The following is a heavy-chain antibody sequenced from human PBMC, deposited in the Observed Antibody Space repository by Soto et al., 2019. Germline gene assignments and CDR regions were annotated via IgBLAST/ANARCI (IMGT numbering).Heavy chain of an antibody. CDR2: IYYSGST. J-gene: IGHJ3*02. V-gene: IGHV4-59*01. D-gene: IGHD3-9*01. CDR3: ARELGARRLRYFDQTAYDAFDI. Sequence: PSETLSLTCTVSGGSISSYYWSWIRQPPGKGLEWIGYIYYSGSTNYNPSLKSRVTISVDTSKNQFSLKLSSVTAADTAVYYCARELGARRLRYFDQTAYDAFDIWGQGTMLTVSS. CDR1: GGSISSYY.